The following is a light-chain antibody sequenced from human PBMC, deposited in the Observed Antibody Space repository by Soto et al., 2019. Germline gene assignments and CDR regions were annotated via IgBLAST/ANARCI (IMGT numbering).Light chain of an antibody. CDR3: QQYNSYSST. CDR1: QTINNN. J-gene: IGKJ1*01. V-gene: IGKV3D-15*01. CDR2: DAS. Sequence: EIVMTQSPATLSVSPGERATLSRRASQTINNNLAWYQQKPGQAPNLLIYDASNRATGIPARFSGSGSGTDFTLTISSLQPDESATYDCQQYNSYSSTFGQGTKVDIK.